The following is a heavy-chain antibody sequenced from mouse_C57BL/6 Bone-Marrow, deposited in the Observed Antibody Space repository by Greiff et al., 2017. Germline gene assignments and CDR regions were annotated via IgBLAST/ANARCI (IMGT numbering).Heavy chain of an antibody. CDR3: ARFTTVLVPYWYFDV. J-gene: IGHJ1*03. CDR1: GFTFTDYY. V-gene: IGHV7-3*01. CDR2: IRNKANGYTT. D-gene: IGHD1-1*01. Sequence: EVMLVESGGGLVQPGGSLSLSCAASGFTFTDYYLSWVRQPPGKALEWLGFIRNKANGYTTEYSASVKGRFTISRDNSQSILYLQMNALRAEDSATYYCARFTTVLVPYWYFDVWGTGTTVTVSS.